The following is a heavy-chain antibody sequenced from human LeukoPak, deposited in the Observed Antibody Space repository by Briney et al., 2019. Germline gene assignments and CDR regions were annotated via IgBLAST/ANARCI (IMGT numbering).Heavy chain of an antibody. V-gene: IGHV1-8*01. Sequence: GASVKVSCKASGYTFTSYDINWVRRATGQGLEWMGWMNPNSGNTGYAQKFQGRVTMTRNTSISTAYMELSSLRSEDTAVYYCARGYCSGGSCYSRGDAFDIWGQGTMVTVSS. CDR3: ARGYCSGGSCYSRGDAFDI. J-gene: IGHJ3*02. CDR2: MNPNSGNT. CDR1: GYTFTSYD. D-gene: IGHD2-15*01.